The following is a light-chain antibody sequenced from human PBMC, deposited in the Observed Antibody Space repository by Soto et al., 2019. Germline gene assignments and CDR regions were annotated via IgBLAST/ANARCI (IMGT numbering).Light chain of an antibody. CDR3: QQRGT. V-gene: IGKV3-15*01. Sequence: EMVMTQAPATLSVSPGERATLSCRASQSVSSNLAWYQQKPGQAPRLLIYGASTRATGIPARFSGSGSGTDFTLTISSLEPEDFAVYYCQQRGTFGPGTKVDIK. CDR2: GAS. J-gene: IGKJ3*01. CDR1: QSVSSN.